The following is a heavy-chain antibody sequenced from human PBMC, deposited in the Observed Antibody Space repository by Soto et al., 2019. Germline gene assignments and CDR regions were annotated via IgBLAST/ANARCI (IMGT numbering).Heavy chain of an antibody. J-gene: IGHJ6*02. V-gene: IGHV3-30*18. CDR1: GFTFSSYG. Sequence: PGGSLRLSCAASGFTFSSYGMHWVRQAPGKGLEWVAVISYDGSNKYYADSVKGRFTISRDNSKNTLYLQMNSLRAEDTAVYYCAKDRGSSGWYGMDVWGQGTTVTVYS. D-gene: IGHD6-19*01. CDR3: AKDRGSSGWYGMDV. CDR2: ISYDGSNK.